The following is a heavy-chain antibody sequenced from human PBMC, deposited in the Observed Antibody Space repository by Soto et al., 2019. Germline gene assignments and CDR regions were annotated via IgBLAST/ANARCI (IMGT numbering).Heavy chain of an antibody. CDR2: IYYSGST. Sequence: SETLSLTCTVSGGSIRNNYWSWIRQPPGKGLEWIGYIYYSGSTNYNPSLKSRVTISVDTSKNQFSLKLSSVTAADTAVYYCARIGAYYDILTGNYYYYYGMDVWGQGTTVTVSS. CDR1: GGSIRNNY. J-gene: IGHJ6*02. D-gene: IGHD3-9*01. V-gene: IGHV4-59*01. CDR3: ARIGAYYDILTGNYYYYYGMDV.